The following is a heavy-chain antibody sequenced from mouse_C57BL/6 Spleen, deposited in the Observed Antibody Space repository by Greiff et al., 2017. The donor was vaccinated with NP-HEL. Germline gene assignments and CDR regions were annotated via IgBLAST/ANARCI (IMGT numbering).Heavy chain of an antibody. J-gene: IGHJ1*03. Sequence: VQLQQSGPELVKPGASVKIPCKASGYTFTDYNMDWVKQSHGKSLEWIGDINPNNGGTIYNQKFKGKATLTVDKSSSTAYMELRSLTSEDTAVYYCARIYYYGSSYVNWYFDVWGTGTTVTVSS. D-gene: IGHD1-1*01. CDR2: INPNNGGT. V-gene: IGHV1-18*01. CDR1: GYTFTDYN. CDR3: ARIYYYGSSYVNWYFDV.